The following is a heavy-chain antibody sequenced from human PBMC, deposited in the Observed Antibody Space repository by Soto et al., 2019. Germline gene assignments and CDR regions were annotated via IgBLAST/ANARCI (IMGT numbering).Heavy chain of an antibody. V-gene: IGHV3-33*01. D-gene: IGHD3-10*01. CDR2: IWYDGSNK. CDR1: GFTFSSYG. CDR3: ARDGDYGSGSYPHY. Sequence: QVQLVESGGGVVQPGRSLRLSCAASGFTFSSYGMHWVRQAPGKGLEWVAVIWYDGSNKYYADSVKGRFTISRDNSKNTLYLQMNSLRAEDTAVYYCARDGDYGSGSYPHYWGQGTLVTVSS. J-gene: IGHJ4*02.